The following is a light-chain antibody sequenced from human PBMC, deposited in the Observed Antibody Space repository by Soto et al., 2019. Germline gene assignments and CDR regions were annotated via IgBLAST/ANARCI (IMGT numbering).Light chain of an antibody. CDR2: GAS. V-gene: IGKV3-20*01. Sequence: DIVLTQSPDTLSLSPGETATLSCRASQSVSATFLGWYQQRPGQPPRFLIYGASTRATGIPDRFSMSGSGTDFTLTISRLEHEDFAVYYCQQFGTSPFTFGGGTKVEIK. CDR3: QQFGTSPFT. J-gene: IGKJ4*01. CDR1: QSVSATF.